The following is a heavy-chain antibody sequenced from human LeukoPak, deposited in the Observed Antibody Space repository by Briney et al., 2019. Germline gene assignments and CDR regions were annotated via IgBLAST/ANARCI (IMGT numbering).Heavy chain of an antibody. J-gene: IGHJ4*02. D-gene: IGHD1-20*01. CDR2: ISTSSTYI. CDR1: GFTFSSYS. Sequence: GGSLRLSYAASGFTFSSYSMNWVRQAPGKGLEWVSSISTSSTYIYYADSVKGRFTISRDNAKNSLYPQMNSLRAEDTAVYYCARDPPFIIGTTFFDYWGQGTLVTVSS. V-gene: IGHV3-21*01. CDR3: ARDPPFIIGTTFFDY.